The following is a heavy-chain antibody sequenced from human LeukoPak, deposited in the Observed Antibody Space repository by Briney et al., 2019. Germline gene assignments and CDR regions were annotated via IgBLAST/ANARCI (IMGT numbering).Heavy chain of an antibody. J-gene: IGHJ4*01. CDR1: GFTFRSHS. CDR2: ISGSSGTI. CDR3: VRDNAYTFDY. V-gene: IGHV3-48*01. D-gene: IGHD5-24*01. Sequence: GGSLRLSCTASGFTFRSHSMIWVRQAPGKGLEWISYISGSSGTIYYADSVKGRFIISRDNDKNSLYLQMNSLRAEDTAIYYCVRDNAYTFDYWGHGTLVTVSS.